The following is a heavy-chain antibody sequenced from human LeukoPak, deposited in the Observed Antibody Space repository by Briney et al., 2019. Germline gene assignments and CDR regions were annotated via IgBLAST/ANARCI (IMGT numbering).Heavy chain of an antibody. V-gene: IGHV3-33*01. CDR2: IWYDGSNK. Sequence: GRSLRLSCAASGFTFSSYGMHWVRQAPGKGLEWVAVIWYDGSNKYYADSVKGRFTISRDNSKNTLYLQMNGLRAEDTAVYYCARDLGGDYGGFDYWGQGTLVTVS. CDR3: ARDLGGDYGGFDY. D-gene: IGHD4-17*01. CDR1: GFTFSSYG. J-gene: IGHJ4*02.